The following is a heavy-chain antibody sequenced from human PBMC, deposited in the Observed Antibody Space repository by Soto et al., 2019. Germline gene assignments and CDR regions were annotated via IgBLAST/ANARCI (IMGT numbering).Heavy chain of an antibody. CDR2: IYYSGST. J-gene: IGHJ5*02. V-gene: IGHV4-59*01. CDR3: PRQYDFWSGYYSGWFDP. CDR1: GGSISSYY. D-gene: IGHD3-3*01. Sequence: PSETLSLTXTVSGGSISSYYWSWIRQPPGKGLEWIGYIYYSGSTNYNPSLKSRVTISVDTSKNQFSLKLSSVTAADTAVYYCPRQYDFWSGYYSGWFDPWGQGTLVTVSS.